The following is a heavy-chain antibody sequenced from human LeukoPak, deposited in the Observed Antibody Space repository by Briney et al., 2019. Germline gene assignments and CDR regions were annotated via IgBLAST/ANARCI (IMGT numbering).Heavy chain of an antibody. D-gene: IGHD6-19*01. Sequence: SETLSLTCAVYGGSFSGYYWSWIRQPPGKGLEWIGEINHSGSTNYNPSLKSRVTISVDTSKNQFSLKLSSVTAADTAVYYCARDEGIAVANPNFDYWGQGTLVTVSS. CDR2: INHSGST. CDR3: ARDEGIAVANPNFDY. CDR1: GGSFSGYY. V-gene: IGHV4-34*01. J-gene: IGHJ4*02.